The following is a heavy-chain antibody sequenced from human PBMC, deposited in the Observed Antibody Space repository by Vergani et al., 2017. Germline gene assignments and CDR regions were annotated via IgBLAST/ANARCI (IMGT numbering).Heavy chain of an antibody. CDR2: ISSSSSTI. Sequence: EVQLVESGGGLVQPGGSLRLSCAASGFTFSSYGMNWVRQAPGKGLEWVSYISSSSSTIYYADSVKGRFTISRDNAKNSLYLQMNSLRDEDTAVYYCARDLSYCSGGSCGLGYWGQGTLVTVSS. CDR3: ARDLSYCSGGSCGLGY. CDR1: GFTFSSYG. J-gene: IGHJ4*02. D-gene: IGHD2-15*01. V-gene: IGHV3-48*02.